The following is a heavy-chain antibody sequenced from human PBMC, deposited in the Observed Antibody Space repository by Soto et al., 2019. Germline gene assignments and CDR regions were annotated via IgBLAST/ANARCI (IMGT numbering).Heavy chain of an antibody. V-gene: IGHV4-39*01. D-gene: IGHD4-17*01. J-gene: IGHJ6*03. CDR1: GGSISSSSYY. CDR2: IYYSGST. CDR3: ARGKGDYVIHYYYMDV. Sequence: SETLSLTCTVSGGSISSSSYYWGWIRQPPGKGLEWIGSIYYSGSTYYNPSLKSRVTISVDTSKNQFSLKLSSVTAADTAVYYCARGKGDYVIHYYYMDVWGKGTTVTVSS.